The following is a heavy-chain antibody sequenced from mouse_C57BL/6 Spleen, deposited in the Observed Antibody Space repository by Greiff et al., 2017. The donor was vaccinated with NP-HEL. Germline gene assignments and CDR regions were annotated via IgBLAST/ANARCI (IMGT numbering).Heavy chain of an antibody. CDR2: IRSKSNNYAT. V-gene: IGHV10-1*01. Sequence: EVQGVESGGGLVQPKGSLKLSCAASGFSFNTYAMNWVRQAPGKGLEWVARIRSKSNNYATYYADSVKDRFTISRDDSESMLYLQMNNLKTEDTAMYYCGRQIYRPWFAYWGQGTLVTVSA. D-gene: IGHD2-14*01. CDR1: GFSFNTYA. CDR3: GRQIYRPWFAY. J-gene: IGHJ3*01.